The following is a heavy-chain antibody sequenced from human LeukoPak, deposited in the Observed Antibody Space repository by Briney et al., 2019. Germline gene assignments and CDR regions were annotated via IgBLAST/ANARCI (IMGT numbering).Heavy chain of an antibody. Sequence: GGSLRLSCAASGFSFNNYWMNWVRQAPGKGLEWVANINQGGNEKYYVNSVKGRFTISRDSAKNSLYLQMNSLRAEDTAVYYCARFRTWGDKAFDYWGQGTLVTVSS. J-gene: IGHJ4*02. V-gene: IGHV3-7*01. CDR1: GFSFNNYW. CDR2: INQGGNEK. D-gene: IGHD2-21*02. CDR3: ARFRTWGDKAFDY.